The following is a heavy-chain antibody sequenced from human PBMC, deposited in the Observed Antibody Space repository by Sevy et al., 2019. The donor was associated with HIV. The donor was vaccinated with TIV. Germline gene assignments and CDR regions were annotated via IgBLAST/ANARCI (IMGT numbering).Heavy chain of an antibody. J-gene: IGHJ4*02. V-gene: IGHV3-23*01. CDR2: ISATGSST. Sequence: GGSLRLSCAGSGFTFSTFAMSWVRQAPGKGLEWVSAISATGSSTFYSDSVKGRFTTSRDNSKNTLYLQMNSLRADDTAVYYCAKDWGTTAFSDYWGQGTLVTVSS. CDR1: GFTFSTFA. CDR3: AKDWGTTAFSDY. D-gene: IGHD3-16*01.